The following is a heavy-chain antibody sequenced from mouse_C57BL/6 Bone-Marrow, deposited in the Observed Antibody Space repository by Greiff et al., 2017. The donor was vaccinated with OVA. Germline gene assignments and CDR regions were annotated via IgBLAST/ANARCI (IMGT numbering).Heavy chain of an antibody. CDR3: VRDYSNCHTSWFAY. J-gene: IGHJ3*01. Sequence: EVQRVESGGGLVQPKGSLKLSCAASGFTFNTYAMHWVRQAPGKGLEWVARIRSKSSNYATYYADSVKDRFTISRDDSQSMLYLQMNNLKTEDTAMYYCVRDYSNCHTSWFAYWGQGTLVTVSA. CDR2: IRSKSSNYAT. CDR1: GFTFNTYA. V-gene: IGHV10-3*01. D-gene: IGHD2-5*01.